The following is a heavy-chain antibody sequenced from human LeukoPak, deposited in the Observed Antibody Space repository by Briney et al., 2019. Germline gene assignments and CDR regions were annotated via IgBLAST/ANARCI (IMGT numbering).Heavy chain of an antibody. J-gene: IGHJ4*02. CDR1: GFTFGDYA. CDR2: IRSKAYGGTT. CDR3: TSLSGYSYGYADY. Sequence: GGSLRLSCTASGFTFGDYAMSWVRQAPGKGLEWVGFIRSKAYGGTTEYAASVKGRFTISRDDSKSIAYLQMNSLKTEDTAVYYCTSLSGYSYGYADYWGQGTLVTVSS. V-gene: IGHV3-49*04. D-gene: IGHD5-18*01.